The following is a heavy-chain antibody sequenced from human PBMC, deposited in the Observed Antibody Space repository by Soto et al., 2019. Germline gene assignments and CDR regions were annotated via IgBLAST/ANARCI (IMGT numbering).Heavy chain of an antibody. CDR2: IQHTDTT. CDR3: AKDVSSRRWFDP. V-gene: IGHV4-4*07. J-gene: IGHJ5*02. Sequence: PSETRSLTCAVSGASIRRCHWSFLSQPARKALQWIGRIQHTDTTNYNPPLMSRVTRPADTSKNQISLKMTSGPAADTAAYFCAKDVSSRRWFDPWGQGVRVTVSS. D-gene: IGHD3-16*01. CDR1: GASIRRCH.